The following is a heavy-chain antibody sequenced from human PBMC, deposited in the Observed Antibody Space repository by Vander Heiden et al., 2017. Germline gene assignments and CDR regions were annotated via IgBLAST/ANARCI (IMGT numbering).Heavy chain of an antibody. J-gene: IGHJ1*01. V-gene: IGHV4-39*01. Sequence: QLQLQESGPGLVKPSETLSLTCTVSGGSISSSGYYWAWIRQPPGKGLEWIGSIFHSGSTYYNPSLKSRVTISLDTSKNQFSLKLSSVTAADTAVFYCARHPRDPNFYWGQGILVTVSS. D-gene: IGHD1-7*01. CDR1: GGSISSSGYY. CDR2: IFHSGST. CDR3: ARHPRDPNFY.